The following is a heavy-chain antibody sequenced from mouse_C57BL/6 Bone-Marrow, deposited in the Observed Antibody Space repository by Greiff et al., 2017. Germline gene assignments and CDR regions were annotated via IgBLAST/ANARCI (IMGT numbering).Heavy chain of an antibody. V-gene: IGHV5-2*01. D-gene: IGHD1-1*01. Sequence: DVKLVESGGGLVQPGESLKLSCESNEYEFPSHDMSWVRKTPEKRLELVAAINSDGGSTYYPDPMERRFIISRDNTKKTLYLQMSSLRSEDTALDYCARQSTVDYYAMDYWGQGTSVTVSS. CDR2: INSDGGST. CDR3: ARQSTVDYYAMDY. CDR1: EYEFPSHD. J-gene: IGHJ4*01.